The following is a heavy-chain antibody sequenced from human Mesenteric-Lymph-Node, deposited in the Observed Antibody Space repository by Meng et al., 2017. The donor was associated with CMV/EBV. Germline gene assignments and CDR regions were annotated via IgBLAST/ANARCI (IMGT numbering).Heavy chain of an antibody. D-gene: IGHD2-2*01. J-gene: IGHJ3*02. Sequence: TFTSYYMHWVRQAPGQGLEWMGIINPSGGSTSYAQKFQGRVTMTRDTSTSTVYMELSSLRSEDTAVYYCARDREEYCSSTSCYAFDIWGQGTMVTVSS. CDR2: INPSGGST. V-gene: IGHV1-46*01. CDR1: TFTSYY. CDR3: ARDREEYCSSTSCYAFDI.